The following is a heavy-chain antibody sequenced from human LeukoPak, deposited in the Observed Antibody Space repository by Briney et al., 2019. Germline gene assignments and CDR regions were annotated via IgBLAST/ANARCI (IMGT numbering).Heavy chain of an antibody. V-gene: IGHV3-23*01. CDR2: ISGSGGST. CDR1: GFTFSSYA. J-gene: IGHJ6*02. CDR3: ANVGSSWIVYYYYGMDV. Sequence: PGGSLRLSCAASGFTFSSYAMSRVRQAPGKGLEWVSAISGSGGSTYYADSVKGRFTISRDNSKNTLYLQMNSLRAEDTAVYYCANVGSSWIVYYYYGMDVWGQGTTVTVSS. D-gene: IGHD6-13*01.